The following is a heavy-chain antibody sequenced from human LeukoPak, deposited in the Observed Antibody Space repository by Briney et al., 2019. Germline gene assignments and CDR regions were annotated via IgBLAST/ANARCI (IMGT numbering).Heavy chain of an antibody. CDR1: GFTFSSNW. CDR2: IKQDGSEK. CDR3: ARVPIYYYYYYMDV. J-gene: IGHJ6*03. V-gene: IGHV3-7*01. Sequence: GGSLRLFCAASGFTFSSNWLSWVRQDPGKGLEWVANIKQDGSEKYYVDSVKGRFTISRDNAKNSLYLQMNSLRAEDTAVYYCARVPIYYYYYYMDVWGKGTTVTISS.